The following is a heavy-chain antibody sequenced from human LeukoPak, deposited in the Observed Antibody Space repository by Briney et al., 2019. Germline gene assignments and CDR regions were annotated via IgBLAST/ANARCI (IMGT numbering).Heavy chain of an antibody. D-gene: IGHD3-22*01. CDR2: IYYSGST. J-gene: IGHJ4*02. CDR1: GGPISSGGYY. CDR3: ARVRYDSSGYYFDY. Sequence: SETLSLTCTVSGGPISSGGYYWSWIRQHPGKGLEWIGYIYYSGSTYYNPSLKSRVTISVDTSKNQFSLKLSSVTAADTAVYYCARVRYDSSGYYFDYWGQGTLVTVSS. V-gene: IGHV4-31*03.